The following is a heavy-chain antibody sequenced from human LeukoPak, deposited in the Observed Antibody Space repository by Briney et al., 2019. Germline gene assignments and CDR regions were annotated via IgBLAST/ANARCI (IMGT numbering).Heavy chain of an antibody. V-gene: IGHV4-38-2*02. CDR1: DYSISSSYY. CDR3: ARVSQYYYGSGSFEDWFDP. J-gene: IGHJ5*02. D-gene: IGHD3-10*01. Sequence: ETLSLTCTVSDYSISSSYYWGWIRQPPGKELEWTGSIYHTGSASSNPSLKSPVTISVDESKHQFSLKLSSVTAADTAVYYCARVSQYYYGSGSFEDWFDPWGQGTLVTVSS. CDR2: IYHTGSA.